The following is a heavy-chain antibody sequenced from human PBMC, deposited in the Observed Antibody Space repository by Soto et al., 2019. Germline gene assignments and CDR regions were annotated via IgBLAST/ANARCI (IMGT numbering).Heavy chain of an antibody. CDR1: GGSISTVDYW. J-gene: IGHJ5*02. CDR3: CRGPSGEKGDP. CDR2: IYDGGRT. D-gene: IGHD7-27*01. V-gene: IGHV4-30-4*01. Sequence: QVQLQESGPGLVKPSQTLSLTCTVSGGSISTVDYWWSWIRQSPDMGLEWIGHIYDGGRTYNNPSPESRVSMSVDTSQSQPPLTLSPVRAADPGRYYCCRGPSGEKGDPRGQGTLVPLSS.